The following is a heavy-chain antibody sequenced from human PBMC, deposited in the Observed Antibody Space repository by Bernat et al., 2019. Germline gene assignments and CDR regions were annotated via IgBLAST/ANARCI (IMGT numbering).Heavy chain of an antibody. CDR1: GFTFSSYW. J-gene: IGHJ2*01. CDR2: IKQDGSEK. Sequence: EVQLVESGGGLVQPGGSLRLSCAASGFTFSSYWMSWVRQAPGKGLEWVANIKQDGSEKYYVNSVKGRFNISRDNAKNSLYLEMNSMRVEDTAVYYCARVITGVRWYFDLWGRGTLVTVSS. D-gene: IGHD3-22*01. CDR3: ARVITGVRWYFDL. V-gene: IGHV3-7*01.